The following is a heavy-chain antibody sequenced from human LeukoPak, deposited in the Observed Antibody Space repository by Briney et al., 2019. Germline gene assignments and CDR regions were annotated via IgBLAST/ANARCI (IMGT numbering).Heavy chain of an antibody. CDR3: ARFPSSVSFHPVDY. CDR2: LYASGIT. V-gene: IGHV3-66*01. D-gene: IGHD3-22*01. J-gene: IGHJ4*02. Sequence: GGSLRLSCAASGFSVSTNYMTWVRQAPGKGLEWVSLLYASGITQYADSVKGRFTIPRDSSKNTLYLQMNNLRIEDTAVYYCARFPSSVSFHPVDYWGQGTLVTVSS. CDR1: GFSVSTNY.